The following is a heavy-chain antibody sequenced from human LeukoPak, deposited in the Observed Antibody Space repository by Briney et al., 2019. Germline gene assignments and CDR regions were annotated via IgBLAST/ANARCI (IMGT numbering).Heavy chain of an antibody. CDR3: ARGPSGYHNT. CDR1: GYSISSGYY. CDR2: IYSGGST. D-gene: IGHD5-12*01. Sequence: GTLSLTCTVSGYSISSGYYWGWIRQPPGKGLEWVSLIYSGGSTYYADSVKGRFTISRDNSKNTLYLQMNSLRAEDTAVYYCARGPSGYHNTGGQGTLVTVSS. J-gene: IGHJ4*02. V-gene: IGHV3-66*01.